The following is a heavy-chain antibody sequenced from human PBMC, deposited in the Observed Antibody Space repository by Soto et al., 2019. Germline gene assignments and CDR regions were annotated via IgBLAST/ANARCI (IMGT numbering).Heavy chain of an antibody. V-gene: IGHV4-30-4*01. CDR2: IFDSGST. CDR1: GGSISGGVHS. Sequence: QVQLQESGPGLVKPSETLSLTCTVSGGSISGGVHSWSWIRQPPGKGLEWIGHIFDSGSTYYNPSLKRRLTLSVDTSKNQFSLRLSSVTAADTAVYYCAREIMPLTNGWYFDLWGRGTLVTVSS. D-gene: IGHD2-8*01. CDR3: AREIMPLTNGWYFDL. J-gene: IGHJ2*01.